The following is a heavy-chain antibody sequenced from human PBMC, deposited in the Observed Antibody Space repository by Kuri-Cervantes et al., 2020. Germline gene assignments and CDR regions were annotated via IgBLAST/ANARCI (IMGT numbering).Heavy chain of an antibody. Sequence: GESLKISCAVSGFTVSSNYMSWVRQAPGKGLEWVSVIYSGGSTYYADSVKGRFTISRDNSENTLYLQMNSLRAEDTAVYYCARGARDSSGYYPRYWGQGTLVTVSS. D-gene: IGHD3-22*01. CDR2: IYSGGST. V-gene: IGHV3-53*05. CDR3: ARGARDSSGYYPRY. CDR1: GFTVSSNY. J-gene: IGHJ4*02.